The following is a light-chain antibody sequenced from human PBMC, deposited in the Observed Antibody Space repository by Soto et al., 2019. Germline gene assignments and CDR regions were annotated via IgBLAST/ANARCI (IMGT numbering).Light chain of an antibody. CDR3: QQSYSTPQT. Sequence: DIQMTQSPSSLSASVGDRVTITCRASQSISSYLNWYQQKPGKAPKLLICAASSLQSGVPSRFSGSGSGTDFTLTISSLQLEDFATYYCQQSYSTPQTFGQGTKVEIK. V-gene: IGKV1-39*01. J-gene: IGKJ1*01. CDR2: AAS. CDR1: QSISSY.